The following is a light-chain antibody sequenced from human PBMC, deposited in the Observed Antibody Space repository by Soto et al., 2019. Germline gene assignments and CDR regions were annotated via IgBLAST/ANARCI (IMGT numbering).Light chain of an antibody. CDR3: CSYAGSHSFV. CDR2: DVS. Sequence: QSALTQPRSVSGSPGQSVTISCTGTSSDVGGYNYVSWYQQHPGKAPKLIIYDVSKRPSGVPDRFSGSKSGNTASLTISGLQAEDEADYYCCSYAGSHSFVFGTGTKVTVL. J-gene: IGLJ1*01. V-gene: IGLV2-11*01. CDR1: SSDVGGYNY.